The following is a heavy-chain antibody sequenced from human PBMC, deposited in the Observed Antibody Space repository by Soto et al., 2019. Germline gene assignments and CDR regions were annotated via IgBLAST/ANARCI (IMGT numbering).Heavy chain of an antibody. J-gene: IGHJ5*02. V-gene: IGHV1-2*02. CDR1: GYTFTGYY. D-gene: IGHD2-2*02. Sequence: ASVKVSCKASGYTFTGYYMHWVLQAPGQGLEWMGWINPNSGGTNYAQKFQGRVTMTRDTSISTAYMELSRLRSDDTAVYYCARDKLYCSSTSCYTSGWFDPWGQGTLVTVSS. CDR2: INPNSGGT. CDR3: ARDKLYCSSTSCYTSGWFDP.